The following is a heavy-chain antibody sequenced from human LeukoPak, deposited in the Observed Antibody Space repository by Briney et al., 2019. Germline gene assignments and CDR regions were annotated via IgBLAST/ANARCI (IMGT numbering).Heavy chain of an antibody. CDR1: GFSFSRQA. J-gene: IGHJ4*02. Sequence: AGSLRLFCAASGFSFSRQAMSGVPGAPGGALEGFSNISGSSGSTDYADSVEGRFTVSRDNSRNTLYLQMHSLRAEDTAVYYCAKSLSVTSMGIDYWGQGTLVTVSS. CDR3: AKSLSVTSMGIDY. V-gene: IGHV3-23*01. CDR2: ISGSSGST. D-gene: IGHD4-17*01.